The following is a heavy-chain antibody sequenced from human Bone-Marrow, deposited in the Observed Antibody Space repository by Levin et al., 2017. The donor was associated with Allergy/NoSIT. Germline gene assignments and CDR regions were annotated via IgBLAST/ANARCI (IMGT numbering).Heavy chain of an antibody. V-gene: IGHV3-11*01. D-gene: IGHD1-26*01. CDR2: ISTSGTII. Sequence: GESLKISCAASGFTFNDYYMTWIRQAPGKGLEWLSSISTSGTIIWYADSVKGRFTISRDNSNKSVSLQMTSLRADDTALYFCARDRMPRGGTHAYDMWGQGTWVTVSS. CDR3: ARDRMPRGGTHAYDM. CDR1: GFTFNDYY. J-gene: IGHJ3*02.